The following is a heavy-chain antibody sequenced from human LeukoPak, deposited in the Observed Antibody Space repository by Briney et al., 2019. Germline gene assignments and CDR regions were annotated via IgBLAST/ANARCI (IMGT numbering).Heavy chain of an antibody. Sequence: PGGSLRLSCAASGFTFSSYEMNWVRQAPGKGLEWVSYISSSGSTIYYADSVKGRFTISRDNAQNSLYLQMNSLRAEDTAVYYCARAMLRYFDWLEGLDYWGQGTLVTVST. V-gene: IGHV3-48*03. CDR1: GFTFSSYE. CDR3: ARAMLRYFDWLEGLDY. J-gene: IGHJ4*02. D-gene: IGHD3-9*01. CDR2: ISSSGSTI.